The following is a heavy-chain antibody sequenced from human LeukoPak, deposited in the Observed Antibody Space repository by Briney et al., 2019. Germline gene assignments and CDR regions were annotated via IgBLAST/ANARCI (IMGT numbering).Heavy chain of an antibody. J-gene: IGHJ4*02. D-gene: IGHD5-12*01. CDR1: GLTFSNYA. V-gene: IGHV3-23*01. Sequence: GGSLRLSCEASGLTFSNYAMSWVRQDPGKGLEWVSTITASAASTYYTDSVRGRFTISRDNSKSTLYLQMSNLRAEDTAVYYCAKHFGASSGYAFDFWGQGTLVTVSS. CDR3: AKHFGASSGYAFDF. CDR2: ITASAAST.